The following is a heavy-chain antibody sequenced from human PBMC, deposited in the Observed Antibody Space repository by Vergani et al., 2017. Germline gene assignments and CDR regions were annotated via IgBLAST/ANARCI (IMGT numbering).Heavy chain of an antibody. CDR3: ASKRGSCRAAYCHSYDF. Sequence: QVQLQESGPGLVKPSETLSLTCTVSGDSVISTDYHWGWIRQPPGKGLEWIGSIDYSGTTSYKPSLESRISISFETPKNQFSLRLTSVTAADTAVYYCASKRGSCRAAYCHSYDFWGPGTLVGVSS. J-gene: IGHJ4*02. CDR2: IDYSGTT. V-gene: IGHV4-39*01. CDR1: GDSVISTDYH. D-gene: IGHD2-15*01.